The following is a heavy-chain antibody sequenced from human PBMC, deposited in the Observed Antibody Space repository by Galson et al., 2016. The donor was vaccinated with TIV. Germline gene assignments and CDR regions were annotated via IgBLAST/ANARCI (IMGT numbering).Heavy chain of an antibody. D-gene: IGHD1-26*01. J-gene: IGHJ6*03. V-gene: IGHV4-59*01. CDR1: GGSINTYY. CDR3: AGDKSGFDTVDHFYYYMDV. CDR2: IYYSGST. Sequence: LSLTCTVSGGSINTYYLSWIRQSPGKGLEWVGYIYYSGSTEYNPSLKSRVPIPRDTSKNQFSLRLTSVTAADTAIYYCAGDKSGFDTVDHFYYYMDVWGKGTTVIVSS.